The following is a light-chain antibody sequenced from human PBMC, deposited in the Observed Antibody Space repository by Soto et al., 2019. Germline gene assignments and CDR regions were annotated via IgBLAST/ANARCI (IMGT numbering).Light chain of an antibody. CDR1: QRISRN. CDR2: DAS. Sequence: EIVMTQSPATLSLSPGESATLSCRASQRISRNLAWYQQKPGQAPRLLIYDASTRATAIPARFSGSGSETEFTLTISSLQSEDSAVYYCQQYNNWPPWTFGQGTKVDI. V-gene: IGKV3-15*01. CDR3: QQYNNWPPWT. J-gene: IGKJ1*01.